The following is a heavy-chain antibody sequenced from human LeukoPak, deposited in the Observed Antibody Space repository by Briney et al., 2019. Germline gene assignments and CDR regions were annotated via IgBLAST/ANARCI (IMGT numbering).Heavy chain of an antibody. D-gene: IGHD3-22*01. J-gene: IGHJ4*02. CDR3: ARRLRHYYDSSGYSTPYYFDY. CDR2: IYPSDSQT. V-gene: IGHV5-51*01. Sequence: GESLKIPCKGSGYSFANYWIGWVRQMPGKGLGWMGIIYPSDSQTRYSPSFQGQVTISVDKSIGTAFLQWSSLQASDTAIYYCARRLRHYYDSSGYSTPYYFDYWGQGTLVTVSS. CDR1: GYSFANYW.